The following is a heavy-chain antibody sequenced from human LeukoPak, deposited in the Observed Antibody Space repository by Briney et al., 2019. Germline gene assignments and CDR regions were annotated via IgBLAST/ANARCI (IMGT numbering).Heavy chain of an antibody. CDR1: GYTFTSYD. CDR3: ARGAGGRARNWFDP. V-gene: IGHV1-8*03. Sequence: GASVKVSCKASGYTFTSYDINWVRQATGQGLERMGWMNPNSGNTGYAQKFQGRVTITRNTSISTAYMELSSLRSEDTAVYYCARGAGGRARNWFDPWGQGTLVTVSS. D-gene: IGHD1-14*01. J-gene: IGHJ5*02. CDR2: MNPNSGNT.